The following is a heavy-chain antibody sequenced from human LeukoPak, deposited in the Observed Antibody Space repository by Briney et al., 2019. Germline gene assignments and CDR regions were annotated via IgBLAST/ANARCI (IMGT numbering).Heavy chain of an antibody. D-gene: IGHD1-7*01. CDR3: ARGDLELRDYYYYVDV. J-gene: IGHJ6*03. CDR2: ISSSSSTI. Sequence: GGSLRLSCAASGFTFSSYSMNWVRQAPGKGLEWVSYISSSSSTIYYADSVKGRFTISRDNAKNSLYLQMNSLRAEDTAVYYCARGDLELRDYYYYVDVWGKGTTVTVSS. CDR1: GFTFSSYS. V-gene: IGHV3-48*04.